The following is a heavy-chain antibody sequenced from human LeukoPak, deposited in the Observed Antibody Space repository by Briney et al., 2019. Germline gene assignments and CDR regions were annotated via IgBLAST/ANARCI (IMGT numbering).Heavy chain of an antibody. D-gene: IGHD1-26*01. CDR2: ISYDGSNK. J-gene: IGHJ4*02. Sequence: GGSLRLSCAASGFTFSSYGMHWVRQAPGKGLEWVAVISYDGSNKYYADSVKGRFTISRDNAKNSLSLQMNSLRAEDTAVYYCARGHLGATLFSSIDYWGQGTLVTVSS. CDR3: ARGHLGATLFSSIDY. V-gene: IGHV3-30*03. CDR1: GFTFSSYG.